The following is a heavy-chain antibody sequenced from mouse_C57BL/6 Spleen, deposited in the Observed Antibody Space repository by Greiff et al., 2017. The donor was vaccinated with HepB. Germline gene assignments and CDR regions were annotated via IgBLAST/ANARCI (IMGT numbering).Heavy chain of an antibody. Sequence: QVQLQQSGAELVRPGPSVKVSCKASGYAFTNYLIEWVKQRPGQGLEWIGVINPGSGGTNYNEKFKGKATLTADKSSSTAYMQLSSLTSEDSAVYFCARSRMDYWGQGTSVTVSS. V-gene: IGHV1-54*01. J-gene: IGHJ4*01. CDR2: INPGSGGT. CDR3: ARSRMDY. CDR1: GYAFTNYL.